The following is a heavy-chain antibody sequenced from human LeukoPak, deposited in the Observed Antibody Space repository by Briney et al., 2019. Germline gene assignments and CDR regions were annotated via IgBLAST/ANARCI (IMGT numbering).Heavy chain of an antibody. CDR2: IYHSGRT. CDR1: GGSISSGGYS. D-gene: IGHD3-10*01. Sequence: SDTLSLTCAVSGGSISSGGYSWSWIRQPPGKGLEWIGYIYHSGRTYSHTPLKSGATISVDSTKNQFSLKLSSGTAADTVVYYCARGPLLLWFGELLFNWFDPWGQGTLVTVSS. J-gene: IGHJ5*02. V-gene: IGHV4-30-2*01. CDR3: ARGPLLLWFGELLFNWFDP.